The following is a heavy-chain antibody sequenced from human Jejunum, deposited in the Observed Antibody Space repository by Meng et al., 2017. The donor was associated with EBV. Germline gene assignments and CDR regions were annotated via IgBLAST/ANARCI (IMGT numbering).Heavy chain of an antibody. CDR1: QYTFTDYY. D-gene: IGHD5-18*01. J-gene: IGHJ4*02. CDR2: VNPNRGVT. V-gene: IGHV1-2*06. CDR3: ARPISGYTYYFDY. Sequence: VQLVPSVTEVKASWASWKVSCEASQYTFTDYYMHWVRQAPGQGLEWMGPVNPNRGVTNSAEMFQSRVTMTRDTSISTSYMEVSRLTSDDTAVYYCARPISGYTYYFDYWGQGTLVTVSS.